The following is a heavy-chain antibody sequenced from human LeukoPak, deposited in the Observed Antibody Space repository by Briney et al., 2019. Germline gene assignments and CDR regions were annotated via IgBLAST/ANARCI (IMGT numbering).Heavy chain of an antibody. J-gene: IGHJ4*02. V-gene: IGHV3-74*03. CDR1: GFTFSTYW. CDR3: GGGGGRGSIGGDC. CDR2: IKSDGSAT. D-gene: IGHD3-10*01. Sequence: PGGSLRLSCAASGFTFSTYWMHWVRQAPGKWMVWVSRIKSDGSATTYADFVKGRLTVSRDNAKNTLYLQMSSLRAEDTAKYFCGGGGGRGSIGGDCWGQGTLVTVSS.